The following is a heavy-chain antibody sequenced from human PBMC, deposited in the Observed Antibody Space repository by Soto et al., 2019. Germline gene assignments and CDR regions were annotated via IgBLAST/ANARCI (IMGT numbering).Heavy chain of an antibody. D-gene: IGHD3-9*01. Sequence: QVQLQQWGAGLLKPSETLSLTCAVYGGSFSGYYWSWIRQPPGKGLEWIGEINHSGSTNYNPSLKSRVTISVDTSKTQFSLRLSSVTAADTAVYYCARGRGLGNSGYFDYWGQGTLVTVAS. J-gene: IGHJ4*02. CDR3: ARGRGLGNSGYFDY. CDR2: INHSGST. CDR1: GGSFSGYY. V-gene: IGHV4-34*01.